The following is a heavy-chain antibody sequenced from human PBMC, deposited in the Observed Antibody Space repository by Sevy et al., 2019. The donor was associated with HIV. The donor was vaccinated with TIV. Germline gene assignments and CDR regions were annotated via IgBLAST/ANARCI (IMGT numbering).Heavy chain of an antibody. Sequence: GGSLRLSCTASGFTFSRYEMNWVRQGPGKGLEWVAHISTGGLPCGGAIYYADSVKGRFTISRDNAKNSLYLQMNSLRAEDTAVYYCSTSRRDDYNYYFDSWGQGTLVTVSS. CDR2: ISTGGLPCGGAI. CDR1: GFTFSRYE. D-gene: IGHD4-4*01. J-gene: IGHJ4*02. CDR3: STSRRDDYNYYFDS. V-gene: IGHV3-48*03.